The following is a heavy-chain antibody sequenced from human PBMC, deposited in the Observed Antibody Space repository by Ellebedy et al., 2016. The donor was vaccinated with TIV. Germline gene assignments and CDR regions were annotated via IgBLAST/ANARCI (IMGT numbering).Heavy chain of an antibody. CDR2: MNPNSGNT. J-gene: IGHJ4*02. D-gene: IGHD6-6*01. Sequence: ASVKVSXXASGYTFTSYDINWVRQATGQGLEWMGWMNPNSGNTGYAQKFQGRVTMTRNTSISTAYMELSSLRSEDTAVYYCARAEYSSSWVFDYWGQGTLVTVSS. V-gene: IGHV1-8*01. CDR1: GYTFTSYD. CDR3: ARAEYSSSWVFDY.